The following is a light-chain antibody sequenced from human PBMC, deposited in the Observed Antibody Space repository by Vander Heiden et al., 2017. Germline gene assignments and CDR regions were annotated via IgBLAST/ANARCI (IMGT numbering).Light chain of an antibody. V-gene: IGLV2-14*03. CDR1: SSDVGIYNY. CDR3: SSYTSTTFVV. CDR2: DVT. J-gene: IGLJ2*01. Sequence: QSALTQPASVSASPGQSITISCTGTSSDVGIYNYVSWYQQHPGKAPKLMIYDVTNRPSGVSNRFSGSKSGNTASLTISGLQAEDEAVYYCSSYTSTTFVVFGGGTKLTVL.